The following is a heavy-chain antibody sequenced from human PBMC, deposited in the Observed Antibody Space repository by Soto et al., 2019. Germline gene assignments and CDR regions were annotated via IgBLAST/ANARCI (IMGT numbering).Heavy chain of an antibody. CDR1: GGSISGYY. J-gene: IGHJ4*02. D-gene: IGHD3-22*01. CDR2: IYYSGST. Sequence: SETLSLTCTVSGGSISGYYWSWIRQPPGKGLEWIGYIYYSGSTNYNPSLKSRVTISIDTSKNQFSLKLTSVTAADTAVYYCARREYYDSSGYTVWGQGTLVTVSS. CDR3: ARREYYDSSGYTV. V-gene: IGHV4-59*08.